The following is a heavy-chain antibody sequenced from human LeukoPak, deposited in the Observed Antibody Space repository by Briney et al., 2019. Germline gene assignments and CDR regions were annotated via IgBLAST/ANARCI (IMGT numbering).Heavy chain of an antibody. Sequence: PSETLSLTSTVSGGSISSGSYYWSWIRQPAGKGLEWIGRIYTSGSTNYNPSLKSRVTISVDTSKNQFSLKLSSVTAADTAVYYRARQYYDSSGYSDLYYFDYWGQGTLVTVSS. V-gene: IGHV4-61*02. CDR2: IYTSGST. CDR1: GGSISSGSYY. CDR3: ARQYYDSSGYSDLYYFDY. J-gene: IGHJ4*02. D-gene: IGHD3-22*01.